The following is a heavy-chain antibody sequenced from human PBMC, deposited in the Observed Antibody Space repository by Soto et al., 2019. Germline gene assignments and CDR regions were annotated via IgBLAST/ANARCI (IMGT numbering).Heavy chain of an antibody. J-gene: IGHJ4*02. D-gene: IGHD3-22*01. V-gene: IGHV3-33*01. CDR3: ARELYDSSGFDY. CDR2: IWYDGSDR. Sequence: GGSLRLSCAASGFIFRNYFMGWVRQAPGRGLEWVADIWYDGSDRYYVDSVNGRFTISRDNAKNSLYLQMNSLRAEDTAVYYCARELYDSSGFDYWGQGTLVTVS. CDR1: GFIFRNYF.